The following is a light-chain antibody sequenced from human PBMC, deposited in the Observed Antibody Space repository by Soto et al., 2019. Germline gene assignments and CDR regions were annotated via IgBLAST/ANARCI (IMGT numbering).Light chain of an antibody. CDR3: RSYAGSRTFV. CDR2: EDT. J-gene: IGLJ3*02. Sequence: QSALAQPASVSGSPGQSITISYTGTSSDVGGYDLVSWYQQHPGKAPKLMIFEDTARPSGISNRFSGSKSGDTASLTISRLQDEQEAPSYCRSYAGSRTFVFGGGTKVTV. V-gene: IGLV2-23*02. CDR1: SSDVGGYDL.